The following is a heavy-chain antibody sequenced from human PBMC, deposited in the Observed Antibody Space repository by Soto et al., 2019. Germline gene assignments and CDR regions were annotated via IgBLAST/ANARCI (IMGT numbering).Heavy chain of an antibody. CDR3: ARDEGSSWYFAFDI. Sequence: PSETLSLTCTVSGGSISSYYWSWIRQPPGKGLEWIGYIYFSGSTNYNPSLKSRVTTSVEMSKNQFSLKLSSVTAADTAVYYCARDEGSSWYFAFDIWGQGTMVTVSS. D-gene: IGHD6-13*01. V-gene: IGHV4-59*01. CDR1: GGSISSYY. CDR2: IYFSGST. J-gene: IGHJ3*02.